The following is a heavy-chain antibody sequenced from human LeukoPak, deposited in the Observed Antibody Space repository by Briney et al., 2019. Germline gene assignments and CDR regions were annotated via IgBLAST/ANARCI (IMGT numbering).Heavy chain of an antibody. Sequence: ASVKVSCKASGYTFTSYSMHWVRQAPGKGLEWMGKINPTGGSTTYAQKFQGRVTMTRDMSTNTVYMELSSLRSEDTAVYYCARQGRSGSYSAFSWFDPWGQGTLVTVSS. CDR1: GYTFTSYS. J-gene: IGHJ5*02. V-gene: IGHV1-46*01. D-gene: IGHD3-22*01. CDR3: ARQGRSGSYSAFSWFDP. CDR2: INPTGGST.